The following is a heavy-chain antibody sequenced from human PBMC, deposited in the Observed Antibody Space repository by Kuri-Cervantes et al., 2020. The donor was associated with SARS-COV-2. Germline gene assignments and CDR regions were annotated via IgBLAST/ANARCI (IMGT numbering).Heavy chain of an antibody. J-gene: IGHJ4*02. CDR2: INHSGST. V-gene: IGHV4-34*01. CDR1: GGSFSGYY. D-gene: IGHD3-9*01. Sequence: SETLSLTCAVYGGSFSGYYWSWIRQPPGKGLEWIGEINHSGSTNYNPSLKSRVTISVDTSKNQFSLKLSSVTAADTAVYYRARQARHYEILTGYSPTYYFDDWGQGTLVTVSS. CDR3: ARQARHYEILTGYSPTYYFDD.